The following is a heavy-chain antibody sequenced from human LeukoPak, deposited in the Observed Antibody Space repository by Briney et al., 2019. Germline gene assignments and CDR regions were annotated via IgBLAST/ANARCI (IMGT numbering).Heavy chain of an antibody. CDR2: IIPIFGTA. D-gene: IGHD3-22*01. Sequence: ASVKVSCKASGGTFSSYAISWVRQAPGQGLEWMGSIIPIFGTANYAQKFQGRVTITTDESTSTAYMELSSLRSEDTAVYYCARDALIDYYDSSGPHDYWGQGTLVTVSS. V-gene: IGHV1-69*05. CDR3: ARDALIDYYDSSGPHDY. J-gene: IGHJ4*02. CDR1: GGTFSSYA.